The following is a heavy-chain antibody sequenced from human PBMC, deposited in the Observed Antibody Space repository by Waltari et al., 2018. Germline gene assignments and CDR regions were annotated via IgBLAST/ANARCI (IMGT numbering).Heavy chain of an antibody. V-gene: IGHV2-5*01. J-gene: IGHJ4*02. Sequence: QITLKESGPTLVIPTQTLTLTCTFSGFSPTNSAVGVCWIRQPPGKALEWLALIYWNGDKRLRPSLKSRLSSTKDTSKNQVVLTMTNMDPVDTATYYCAHTLQHIVDTVLFDYWGQGTLVTVSS. CDR1: GFSPTNSAVG. CDR3: AHTLQHIVDTVLFDY. CDR2: IYWNGDK. D-gene: IGHD5-12*01.